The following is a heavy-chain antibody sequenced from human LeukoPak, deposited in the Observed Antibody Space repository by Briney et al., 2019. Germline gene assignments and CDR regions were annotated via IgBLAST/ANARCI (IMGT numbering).Heavy chain of an antibody. V-gene: IGHV5-10-1*01. CDR3: ASHGDYEPYYGMDV. Sequence: GESLMISCKGSGYSFTSYWISWVRQMPGKGLERMGRIDPSDSYTNYSPSFQGHVTISADKSISTAYLQWSSLKASDTAMYYCASHGDYEPYYGMDVWGKGTTVTVSS. CDR2: IDPSDSYT. CDR1: GYSFTSYW. D-gene: IGHD4-17*01. J-gene: IGHJ6*04.